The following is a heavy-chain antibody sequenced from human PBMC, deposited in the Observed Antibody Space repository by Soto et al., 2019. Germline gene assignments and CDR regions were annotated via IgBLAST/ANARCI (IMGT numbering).Heavy chain of an antibody. D-gene: IGHD6-6*01. V-gene: IGHV1-46*03. Sequence: QVQLVQSGAEVKKPGASVKISCEASGYTFTTYYMHWVRQAPGQGLEWLGMIDPSGGSASYAQKCQGRVTMTRDTSTSTVYMELSSLRSDDTAVYYCVRGWGSSNPFGYWGQGTLVTVSS. CDR2: IDPSGGSA. CDR3: VRGWGSSNPFGY. CDR1: GYTFTTYY. J-gene: IGHJ4*02.